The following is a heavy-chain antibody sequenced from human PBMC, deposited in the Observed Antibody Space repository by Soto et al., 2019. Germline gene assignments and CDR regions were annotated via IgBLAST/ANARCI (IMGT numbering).Heavy chain of an antibody. CDR2: INGGNGHT. J-gene: IGHJ5*02. CDR3: ARGLTIFGWFDP. Sequence: QVQLVQSGAEVKKPGASVKVTCKASGYLFTPYAVHWVRQAPGQGIEWMGWINGGNGHTQYSQKFQGRVTFTRDTSATTAYMELGSLRSEDTAIYYCARGLTIFGWFDPWGQGTLVTVSS. CDR1: GYLFTPYA. D-gene: IGHD3-3*01. V-gene: IGHV1-3*01.